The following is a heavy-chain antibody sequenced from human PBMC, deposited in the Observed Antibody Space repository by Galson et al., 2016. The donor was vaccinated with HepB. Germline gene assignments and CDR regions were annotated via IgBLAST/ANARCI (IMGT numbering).Heavy chain of an antibody. Sequence: LSLTCVVSGESVSTNRWWSWLRQTPGTGLEWIGEILRPGRADYNPSLKSRVTMSVDSSKNQLSLQIYSVTAADTALYFCARVVQSGVWGYFSDWGQGALVTVSS. J-gene: IGHJ4*02. V-gene: IGHV4-4*01. D-gene: IGHD3-16*01. CDR1: GESVSTNRW. CDR3: ARVVQSGVWGYFSD. CDR2: ILRPGRA.